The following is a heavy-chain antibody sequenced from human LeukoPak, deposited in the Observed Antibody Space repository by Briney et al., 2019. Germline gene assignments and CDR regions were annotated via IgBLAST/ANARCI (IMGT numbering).Heavy chain of an antibody. CDR3: AKDAQRGFDYSNSLEH. D-gene: IGHD4-11*01. V-gene: IGHV3-33*06. Sequence: GGSLRLSCATSGFTFSHYGMHWARQAPGKGLEWVAVIWNDGSNKYYGDSVKGRFTISRDNFKNTLYLQMNSLTVEDTAVYYCAKDAQRGFDYSNSLEHWGQGTLVTVSS. J-gene: IGHJ5*02. CDR1: GFTFSHYG. CDR2: IWNDGSNK.